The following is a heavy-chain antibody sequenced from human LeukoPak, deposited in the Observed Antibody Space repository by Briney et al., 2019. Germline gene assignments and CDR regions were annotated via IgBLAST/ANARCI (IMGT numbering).Heavy chain of an antibody. CDR3: ARIRTREEGMNY. CDR1: GCTFTGYY. D-gene: IGHD6-13*01. J-gene: IGHJ4*02. V-gene: IGHV1-2*02. CDR2: INPNSGGT. Sequence: ASVKVSCKASGCTFTGYYMHWVRQAPGQGLEWMGWINPNSGGTNYAQKFQGRVTMTRDTSISTAYMELSRLRSDDTAVYYCARIRTREEGMNYWGQGTLVTVSS.